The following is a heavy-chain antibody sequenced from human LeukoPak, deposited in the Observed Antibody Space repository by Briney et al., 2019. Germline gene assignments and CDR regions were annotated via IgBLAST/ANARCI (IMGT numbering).Heavy chain of an antibody. CDR1: GGTFSGYA. CDR2: IIPIFGTA. D-gene: IGHD6-19*01. J-gene: IGHJ3*02. CDR3: ARWVAVAGTTNAFDI. V-gene: IGHV1-69*01. Sequence: ASVKVSCKASGGTFSGYAISWVRQAPGQGLEWMGGIIPIFGTANYAQKFQGRVTITADESTSTAYMELSSLRSEDTAVYYCARWVAVAGTTNAFDIWGQGTMVSVSS.